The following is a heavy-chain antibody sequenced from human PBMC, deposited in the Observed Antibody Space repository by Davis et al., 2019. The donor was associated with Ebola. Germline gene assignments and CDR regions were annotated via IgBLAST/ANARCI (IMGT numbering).Heavy chain of an antibody. D-gene: IGHD6-19*01. V-gene: IGHV4-34*01. CDR3: AGIRGQWLED. J-gene: IGHJ4*02. Sequence: PSETLSLTCGVYGGSLSDYYWSWVRQSPGKGLEWIGEINHSGRTNYNPSLKSRVTISLDTSKNQFSLKLSSVTAADTALYYCAGIRGQWLEDWGQGTLVTVSS. CDR1: GGSLSDYY. CDR2: INHSGRT.